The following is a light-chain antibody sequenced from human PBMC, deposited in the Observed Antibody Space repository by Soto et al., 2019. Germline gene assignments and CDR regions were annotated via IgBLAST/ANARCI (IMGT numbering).Light chain of an antibody. V-gene: IGKV3D-15*01. CDR3: QQYNNWPPLT. J-gene: IGKJ4*01. Sequence: EMVMTQSPATLSVSPGERATLSCRASQSVNYNLAWYQQKPGQAPRLLIYSASTRATGTPARFSGSGSGTEFTLTISRLQSEDFAVYYCQQYNNWPPLTFGGGTKVDI. CDR1: QSVNYN. CDR2: SAS.